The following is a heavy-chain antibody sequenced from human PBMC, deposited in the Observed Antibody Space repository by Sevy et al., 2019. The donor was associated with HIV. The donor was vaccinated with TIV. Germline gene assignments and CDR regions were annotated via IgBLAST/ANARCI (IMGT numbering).Heavy chain of an antibody. D-gene: IGHD3-3*01. Sequence: GGSLRLSCAASGFTFSSYWMSWVRQAPGKGLEWVANIKQDGSEKYYVDSVKGRFTISRDNAKNSLYLQVNSLRAEETAVYYCAGDERQAPYYDFWGAAADYYYGMDVWGQGTTVTVSS. CDR2: IKQDGSEK. V-gene: IGHV3-7*01. J-gene: IGHJ6*02. CDR1: GFTFSSYW. CDR3: AGDERQAPYYDFWGAAADYYYGMDV.